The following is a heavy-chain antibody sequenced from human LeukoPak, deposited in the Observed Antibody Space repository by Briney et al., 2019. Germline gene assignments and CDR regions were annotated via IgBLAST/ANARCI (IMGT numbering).Heavy chain of an antibody. J-gene: IGHJ4*02. CDR3: ARASRLGELSLGY. CDR2: IYYSGTT. V-gene: IGHV4-31*03. Sequence: SQTLSLTCTVSGGSISSGGYYWSWIRQHPGKGLEWIGYIYYSGTTYYNPSLKSRVTISVGTSKNQFSLQLSSVTAADTAVYYCARASRLGELSLGYWGQGTLVTVSS. D-gene: IGHD3-16*02. CDR1: GGSISSGGYY.